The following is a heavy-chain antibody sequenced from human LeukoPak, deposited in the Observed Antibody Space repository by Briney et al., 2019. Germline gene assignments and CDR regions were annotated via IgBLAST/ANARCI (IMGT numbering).Heavy chain of an antibody. D-gene: IGHD6-13*01. V-gene: IGHV4-4*07. CDR1: GGSISSYD. Sequence: SETLSLTCTVSGGSISSYDWSWIRQPAGKGLEGVGRIDTSGNTNYKPSLKSRVTMSVDTSKKQFSLKLTSVTAADPAVYYCARVSSSWYQDWYFDLWGRGTLVTVSS. CDR3: ARVSSSWYQDWYFDL. CDR2: IDTSGNT. J-gene: IGHJ2*01.